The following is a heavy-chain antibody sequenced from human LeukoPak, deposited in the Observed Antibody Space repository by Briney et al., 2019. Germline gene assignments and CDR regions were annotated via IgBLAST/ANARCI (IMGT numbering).Heavy chain of an antibody. D-gene: IGHD2-21*02. CDR1: GFTFSSYA. CDR2: VSYDGRSK. Sequence: GGSLRLSCAASGFTFSSYAMHWVRQAPGKGLEWVAIVSYDGRSKYHADSVKGRFIISRDDSKNTLYLQMNSLRAEDTALYYCARAPAFCGGDCYPARLDSWGQGTLVTVSS. J-gene: IGHJ4*02. V-gene: IGHV3-30*04. CDR3: ARAPAFCGGDCYPARLDS.